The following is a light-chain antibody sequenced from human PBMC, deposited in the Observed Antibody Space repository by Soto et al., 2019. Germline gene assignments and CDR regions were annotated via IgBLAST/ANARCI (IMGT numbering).Light chain of an antibody. V-gene: IGLV1-44*01. J-gene: IGLJ1*01. Sequence: QSVLTQPPSASGTPGQRVTISCSGSSSNIGSNSVNWYQQLPGTAPKLLIYSNDRRPSGVPDRFSGSKSGTSASLAISGLQSEDEADYYCAAWVDSLNGYVFGTGTKAHRP. CDR1: SSNIGSNS. CDR2: SND. CDR3: AAWVDSLNGYV.